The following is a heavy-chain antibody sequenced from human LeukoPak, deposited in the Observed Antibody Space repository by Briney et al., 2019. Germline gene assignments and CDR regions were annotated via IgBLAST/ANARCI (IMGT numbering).Heavy chain of an antibody. CDR1: GYIFDRYD. CDR2: MNPKTGNT. V-gene: IGHV1-8*01. Sequence: ASVRVSCTASGYIFDRYDINWVRQATGKGLEWMGWMNPKTGNTGYAQKFQGRVNMTSDTPMTTAYMDLNGLKSDDTAVYYCVRARYSSAWFDSWGHGTLVIVSS. CDR3: VRARYSSAWFDS. J-gene: IGHJ5*01. D-gene: IGHD6-25*01.